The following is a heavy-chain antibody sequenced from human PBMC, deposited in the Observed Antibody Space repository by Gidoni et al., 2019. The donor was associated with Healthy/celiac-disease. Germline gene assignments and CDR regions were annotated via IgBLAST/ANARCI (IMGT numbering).Heavy chain of an antibody. D-gene: IGHD4-17*01. CDR2: ISSSSSYI. CDR1: GFTFSSYS. J-gene: IGHJ4*02. CDR3: ARDRSTTAPLEGIDY. Sequence: EVQLVESGGGLVKPGGSLRLSCAASGFTFSSYSMNWVRQAPGKGLEWVSSISSSSSYIYYADSVKGRFTISRDNANNSLYLQMNSLRAEDTAVYYCARDRSTTAPLEGIDYWGQGTLVTVSS. V-gene: IGHV3-21*01.